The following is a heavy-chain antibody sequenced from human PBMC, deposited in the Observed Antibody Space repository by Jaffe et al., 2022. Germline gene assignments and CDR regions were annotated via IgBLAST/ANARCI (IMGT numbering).Heavy chain of an antibody. Sequence: QVQLQESGPGLVKPSQTLSLTCTVSGGSISSGSYYWSWIRQPAGKGLEWIGRIYTSGSTNYNPSLKSRVTISVDTSNNQFSLKLSSVTAADTAVYYCARADCSDGTCYQFDYWGQGTLVTVSS. V-gene: IGHV4-61*02. CDR3: ARADCSDGTCYQFDY. CDR2: IYTSGST. CDR1: GGSISSGSYY. D-gene: IGHD2-15*01. J-gene: IGHJ4*02.